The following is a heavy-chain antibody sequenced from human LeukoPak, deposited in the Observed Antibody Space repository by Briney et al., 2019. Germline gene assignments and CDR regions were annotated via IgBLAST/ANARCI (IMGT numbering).Heavy chain of an antibody. CDR3: ARIGDGYGDYFDY. Sequence: GGSLRLSCAASGFTLRGEWMSWLRQTPEKGLEWVANIKPEGTETAYVDSVKGRFTISRDNAKNSLFLQMNSLRPEDTAVYYCARIGDGYGDYFDYWGQGTLVTVSS. J-gene: IGHJ4*02. V-gene: IGHV3-7*01. CDR1: GFTLRGEW. D-gene: IGHD5-24*01. CDR2: IKPEGTET.